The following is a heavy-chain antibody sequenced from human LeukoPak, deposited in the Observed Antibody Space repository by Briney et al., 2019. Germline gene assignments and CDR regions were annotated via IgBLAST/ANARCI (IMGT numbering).Heavy chain of an antibody. Sequence: GGSLRLSCAASGFTFSSYWMSWVRQAPGKALEWVAGMIGNGATYLADSVKGRFVISRDNSKNTVYLQMNSLRAEDTALYFCAKDKIVGDGRWDFDYWGQGTLVTVSS. CDR3: AKDKIVGDGRWDFDY. D-gene: IGHD3-10*01. CDR2: MIGNGAT. V-gene: IGHV3-23*01. J-gene: IGHJ4*02. CDR1: GFTFSSYW.